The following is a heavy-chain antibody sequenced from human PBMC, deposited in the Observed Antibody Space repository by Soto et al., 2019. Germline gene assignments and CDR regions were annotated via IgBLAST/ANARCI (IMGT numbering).Heavy chain of an antibody. CDR1: GFTFSSYE. Sequence: QAGGSLRLSCAASGFTFSSYEMNWVRQAPGKGLEWVSYISSSGSTIYYADSVKGRFTISRDNAKNSLYLQMNSLRAEDTAVYYCARAKGNTAMVTFSDYWGQGTLVTVSS. J-gene: IGHJ4*02. D-gene: IGHD5-18*01. CDR2: ISSSGSTI. CDR3: ARAKGNTAMVTFSDY. V-gene: IGHV3-48*03.